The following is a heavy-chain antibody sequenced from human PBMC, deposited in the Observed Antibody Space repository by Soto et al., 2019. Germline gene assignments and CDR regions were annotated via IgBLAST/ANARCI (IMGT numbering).Heavy chain of an antibody. V-gene: IGHV3-30*18. CDR2: ISYDGSNK. D-gene: IGHD3-22*01. J-gene: IGHJ2*01. Sequence: QVQLVESGGGVVQPGRSLRLSCAASGFTFSSYGMHWVRQAPGKGLEWVAVISYDGSNKYYADSVKGRFTISRDNSKNALYLQMDGLRAEDTAVYYCAKPFDSSGYYGADLWCRGTLVTVSS. CDR1: GFTFSSYG. CDR3: AKPFDSSGYYGADL.